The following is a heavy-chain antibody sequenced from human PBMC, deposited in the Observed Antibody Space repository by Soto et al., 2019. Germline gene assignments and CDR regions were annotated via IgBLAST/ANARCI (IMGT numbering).Heavy chain of an antibody. D-gene: IGHD3-22*01. CDR3: AKVAGYYYDSSGYPDSGGLVDY. Sequence: ASVKVSCKASGYTFTNCARQWVRQAKGQRLEWMGWINAGNGNTKYSQKFQGRVTITRDTSASTAYMELSSLRSEDTAVYYCAKVAGYYYDSSGYPDSGGLVDYWGQGTLVTVSS. CDR2: INAGNGNT. CDR1: GYTFTNCA. V-gene: IGHV1-3*01. J-gene: IGHJ4*02.